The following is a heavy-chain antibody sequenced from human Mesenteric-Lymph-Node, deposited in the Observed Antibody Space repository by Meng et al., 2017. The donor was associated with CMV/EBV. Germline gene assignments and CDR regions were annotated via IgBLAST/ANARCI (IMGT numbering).Heavy chain of an antibody. V-gene: IGHV3-7*01. CDR2: IKQDGSEK. J-gene: IGHJ4*02. CDR3: AKDHPVFDC. Sequence: GESLKISCAASGFTFSSYWMSWVRQAPGKGLEWVANIKQDGSEKYYVDSVKGRFTISRDNAKNSLYLQMNSLRAEDTAVYYCAKDHPVFDCWGQGTLVTVSS. CDR1: GFTFSSYW.